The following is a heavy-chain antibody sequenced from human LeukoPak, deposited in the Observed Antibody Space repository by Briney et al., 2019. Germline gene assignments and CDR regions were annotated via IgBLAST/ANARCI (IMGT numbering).Heavy chain of an antibody. CDR3: AKVRGTYSSGYFFDY. CDR1: GFTFDNYA. D-gene: IGHD6-19*01. CDR2: ISWNSGYI. J-gene: IGHJ4*02. V-gene: IGHV3-9*01. Sequence: PGRSLRLSCAASGFTFDNYATHWVRQAPGKGLEWLSIISWNSGYIGYADSVKGRFTISRDNAKKSLDLQMNSLRAEDTAFYYCAKVRGTYSSGYFFDYWGQGTLVTVSS.